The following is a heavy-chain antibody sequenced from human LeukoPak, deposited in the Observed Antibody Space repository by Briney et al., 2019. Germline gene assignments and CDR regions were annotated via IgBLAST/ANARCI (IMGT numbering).Heavy chain of an antibody. CDR1: GFTLTSYA. D-gene: IGHD1-26*01. V-gene: IGHV3-23*01. CDR3: ARTVFHSVGDDYYGMDV. J-gene: IGHJ6*02. Sequence: GGSLRLSCAASGFTLTSYAMSWVRQAPGKGLEWVSSISGGGVSTYYADSVKGRFTIARDNSKNALYLQMNSLRAEDTAVYYCARTVFHSVGDDYYGMDVWGQGTTVTVSS. CDR2: ISGGGVST.